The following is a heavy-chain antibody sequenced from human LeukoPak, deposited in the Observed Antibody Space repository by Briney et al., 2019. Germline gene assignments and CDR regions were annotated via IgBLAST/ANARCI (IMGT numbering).Heavy chain of an antibody. CDR3: VRGTGY. J-gene: IGHJ4*02. CDR2: ISSNGDNI. V-gene: IGHV3-64D*06. Sequence: GGSLRLSCSVSGFTFSTYVMHWVRQAPGKGLEYVSAISSNGDNIYYANSVKGRFTISRDNSKNTLYLQMSSLRADDTAVYYCVRGTGYWGQGTLVTVSS. CDR1: GFTFSTYV.